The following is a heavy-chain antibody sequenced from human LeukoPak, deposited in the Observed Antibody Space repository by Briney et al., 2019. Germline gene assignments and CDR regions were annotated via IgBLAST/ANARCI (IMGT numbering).Heavy chain of an antibody. CDR1: GFTFSSYA. D-gene: IGHD2-21*02. CDR3: AKYCGGDCSGAFDI. Sequence: GGSLRLSCAVSGFTFSSYAMSWVRQAPGKGLEWVSVISDSGTSTYYADSVKGRFTISRDYSKNTLYLQMNSLRAEDTAVYFCAKYCGGDCSGAFDIWGQGTMVTVSS. V-gene: IGHV3-23*01. CDR2: ISDSGTST. J-gene: IGHJ3*02.